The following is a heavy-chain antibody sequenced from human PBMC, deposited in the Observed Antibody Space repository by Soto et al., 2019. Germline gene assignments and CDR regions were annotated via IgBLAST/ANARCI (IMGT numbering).Heavy chain of an antibody. D-gene: IGHD6-13*01. CDR3: ARGCSGGTNCFYFDF. V-gene: IGHV3-30*03. CDR1: GFTFGNFG. CDR2: ISSDGSRK. Sequence: QVQLVESGGGVVQPGRSLRLSCAASGFTFGNFGIHWVRQAPGKGLEWVADISSDGSRKFYADSVKGRFTISRDNSKNTLYLQMNSLGTEDRAVYFCARGCSGGTNCFYFDFWGQGILVTVSS. J-gene: IGHJ4*02.